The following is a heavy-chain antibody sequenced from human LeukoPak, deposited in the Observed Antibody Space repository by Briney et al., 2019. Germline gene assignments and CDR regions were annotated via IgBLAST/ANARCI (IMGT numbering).Heavy chain of an antibody. V-gene: IGHV4-34*01. Sequence: SETLSLTCAVYGGSFSGHYWTWIRQSPGKGLEWIGESTHSGSTNYKPSLKSRLTISVDTFKNQYSLKLTSVSGADTAVYHCARGRTGAAALDFWGPGTLVTVSS. J-gene: IGHJ4*02. D-gene: IGHD6-25*01. CDR1: GGSFSGHY. CDR3: ARGRTGAAALDF. CDR2: STHSGST.